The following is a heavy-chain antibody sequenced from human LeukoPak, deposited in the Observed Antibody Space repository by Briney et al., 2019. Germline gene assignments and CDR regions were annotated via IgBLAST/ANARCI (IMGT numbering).Heavy chain of an antibody. CDR3: ARGLTMVRGIISNYYHMDV. D-gene: IGHD3-10*01. CDR2: IYSTGST. CDR1: GGSISSYY. V-gene: IGHV4-4*07. J-gene: IGHJ6*03. Sequence: PSETLSLTCPVSGGSISSYYWSWIRQPAGKGLEWIGRIYSTGSTNYNPSLKSRVTMSVDTSKNQFSLKLSSVTAADTAVYYCARGLTMVRGIISNYYHMDVWGKGTTVTVSS.